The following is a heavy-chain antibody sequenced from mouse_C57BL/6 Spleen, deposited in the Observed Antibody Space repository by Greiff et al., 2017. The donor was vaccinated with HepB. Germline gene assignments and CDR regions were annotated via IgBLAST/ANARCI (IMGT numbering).Heavy chain of an antibody. V-gene: IGHV1-55*01. Sequence: QVQLQQPGAELVKPGASVKMSCKASGYTFTSYWITWVKQRPGQGLEWIGDIYPGSGSTNYNEKFKSKATLTVDTSSSTTYMQLRSLTSEDSAVYSCSRRAYDSTRMYYWGQGTSVTVSS. J-gene: IGHJ4*01. D-gene: IGHD2-5*01. CDR1: GYTFTSYW. CDR3: SRRAYDSTRMYY. CDR2: IYPGSGST.